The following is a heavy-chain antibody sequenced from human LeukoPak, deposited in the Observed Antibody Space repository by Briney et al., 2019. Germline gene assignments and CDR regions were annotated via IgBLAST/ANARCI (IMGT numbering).Heavy chain of an antibody. V-gene: IGHV4-61*01. Sequence: SETLSLTCTVSGGSVSSGTYYWSCIRQPPGKGLEWIGYIYYSGSTNYNPSLKSRVTISIDTSKNQFSLKLSSVTAADTAVYYCARDRVRGNANPYFDYWGQGTLVTVSS. D-gene: IGHD1-1*01. CDR3: ARDRVRGNANPYFDY. J-gene: IGHJ4*02. CDR1: GGSVSSGTYY. CDR2: IYYSGST.